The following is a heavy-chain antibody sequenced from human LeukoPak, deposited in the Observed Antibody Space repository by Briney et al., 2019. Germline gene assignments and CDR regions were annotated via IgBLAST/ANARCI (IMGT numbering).Heavy chain of an antibody. V-gene: IGHV5-51*01. CDR3: ARVLSAFYGMGV. CDR2: IHPGDADT. D-gene: IGHD3-16*01. CDR1: GYIFTTYW. J-gene: IGHJ6*02. Sequence: GESLKISCEGSGYIFTTYWIGWVRQMPGKGLEWMGIIHPGDADTRYSPSFQGQVTISVDKSISTAYLQWSSLKASDTAMYYCARVLSAFYGMGVWGQGTTVTVSS.